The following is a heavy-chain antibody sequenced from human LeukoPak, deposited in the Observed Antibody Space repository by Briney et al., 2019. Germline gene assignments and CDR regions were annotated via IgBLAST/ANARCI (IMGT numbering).Heavy chain of an antibody. CDR3: ATTGTTVTADY. Sequence: EGSLRLSCAASGFTFSNYWMSWVRQAPGKGLEGVANIKQDRSEKYYVDSVKGRFTISRDNSKNKLYLQMNSLKAEDTAVYYCATTGTTVTADYWGQGTLVTVSS. D-gene: IGHD4-17*01. CDR1: GFTFSNYW. V-gene: IGHV3-7*03. J-gene: IGHJ4*02. CDR2: IKQDRSEK.